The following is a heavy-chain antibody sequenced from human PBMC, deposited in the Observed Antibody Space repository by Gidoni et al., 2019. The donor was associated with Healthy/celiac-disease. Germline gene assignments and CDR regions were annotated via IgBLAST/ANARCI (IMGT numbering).Heavy chain of an antibody. CDR3: ARGRGLGGGDATPVSHDYYGMDG. CDR2: INHSGST. Sequence: QVQLQQWGAGLLTPSETLSLTCAVYGGSFSCYYWSWIRHPPGKGLEWIGEINHSGSTNYNPSLKRRVNISGDTAKNQFFRKLSFVNAADTAVYYWARGRGLGGGDATPVSHDYYGMDGWGQGNTVTGS. D-gene: IGHD2-15*01. CDR1: GGSFSCYY. J-gene: IGHJ6*02. V-gene: IGHV4-34*01.